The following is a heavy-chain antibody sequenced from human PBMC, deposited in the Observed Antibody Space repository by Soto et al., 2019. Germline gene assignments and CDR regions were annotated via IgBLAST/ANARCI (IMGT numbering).Heavy chain of an antibody. CDR1: GFTFSSYA. CDR3: AKDPEWLLFYFDY. Sequence: SGGSLRLSCAASGFTFSSYAMSWVRQAPGKGLEWVSAISGSGGSTYYADSVKGRFTISRDNSKNTLYLQMNSLRAEDTAVYYCAKDPEWLLFYFDYWGQGTLVTVSS. CDR2: ISGSGGST. J-gene: IGHJ4*02. V-gene: IGHV3-23*01. D-gene: IGHD3-3*01.